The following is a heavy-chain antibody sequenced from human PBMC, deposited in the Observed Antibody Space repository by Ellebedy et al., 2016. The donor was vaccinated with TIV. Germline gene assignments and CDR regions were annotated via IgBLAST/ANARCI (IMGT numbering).Heavy chain of an antibody. CDR3: ERNGAYGSGSYVYGMDV. CDR1: GYSFSSYW. V-gene: IGHV5-51*01. D-gene: IGHD3-10*01. J-gene: IGHJ6*02. Sequence: GESLKISCIGSGYSFSSYWIGWVRQMPGNGLEWMGIIYPGDSETKYSPSFQGQVTISADKSISTAYLQWSSLKASDTAMYYCERNGAYGSGSYVYGMDVWGQGTTVTVSS. CDR2: IYPGDSET.